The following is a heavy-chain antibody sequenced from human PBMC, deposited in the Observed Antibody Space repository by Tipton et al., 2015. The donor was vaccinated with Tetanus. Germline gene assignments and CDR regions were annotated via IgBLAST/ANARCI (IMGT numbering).Heavy chain of an antibody. V-gene: IGHV4-34*01. CDR1: GGSFSGYY. CDR3: ARSQAAGFTVGYYYYYYGMDV. J-gene: IGHJ6*02. Sequence: TLSLTCAVYGGSFSGYYWSWIRQPPGKGLEWIGEINHSGSTNYNPSLKSRVTISVDTSKNQFSLKLSSVTAADTAVYYCARSQAAGFTVGYYYYYYGMDVWGQGTTVTVSS. CDR2: INHSGST. D-gene: IGHD6-13*01.